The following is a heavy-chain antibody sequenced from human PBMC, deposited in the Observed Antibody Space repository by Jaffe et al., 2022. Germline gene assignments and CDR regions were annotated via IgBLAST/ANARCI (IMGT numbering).Heavy chain of an antibody. CDR2: ISWNSGSI. Sequence: EVQLVESGGGLVQPGRSLRLSCAASGFTFDDYAMHWVRQAPGKGLEWVSGISWNSGSIGYADSVKGRFTISRDNAKNSLYLQMNSLRAEDTALYYCAKDMNYDFWSGYYGSSFDYWGQGTLVTVSS. D-gene: IGHD3-3*01. V-gene: IGHV3-9*01. J-gene: IGHJ4*02. CDR1: GFTFDDYA. CDR3: AKDMNYDFWSGYYGSSFDY.